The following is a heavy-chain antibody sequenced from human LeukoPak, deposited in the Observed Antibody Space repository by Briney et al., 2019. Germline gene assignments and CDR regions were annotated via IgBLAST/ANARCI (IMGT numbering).Heavy chain of an antibody. D-gene: IGHD6-13*01. Sequence: GGSLRLSCAASGFTFSSYAMHWVRQAPGKGLEWVAVISYDGSNKYYADSVKGRFTISRDNFKNTLYLQMNSLRAEDTAVYYCAREGGPYSSSWYYYYYGMDVWGQGTTVTVSS. CDR1: GFTFSSYA. CDR2: ISYDGSNK. V-gene: IGHV3-30-3*01. J-gene: IGHJ6*02. CDR3: AREGGPYSSSWYYYYYGMDV.